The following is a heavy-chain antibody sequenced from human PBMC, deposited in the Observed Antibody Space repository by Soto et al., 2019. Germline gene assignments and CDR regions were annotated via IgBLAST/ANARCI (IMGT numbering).Heavy chain of an antibody. D-gene: IGHD3-3*01. V-gene: IGHV4-4*02. Sequence: QVQLQESGPGLVKPSGTLSLTCAVSGGSISSSNWWSWVRQPPGKGLEWIGEIYHSGSTNYNPSLKSRVTISVDKSKNQFSLKLSSVTAADTAVYYCARAVDYDFWSEDYYYGMDVWGQGTTVTVSS. J-gene: IGHJ6*02. CDR3: ARAVDYDFWSEDYYYGMDV. CDR1: GGSISSSNW. CDR2: IYHSGST.